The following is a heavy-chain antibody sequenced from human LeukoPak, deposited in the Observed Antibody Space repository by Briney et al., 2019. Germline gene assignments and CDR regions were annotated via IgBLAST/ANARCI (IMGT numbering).Heavy chain of an antibody. CDR1: GFTVSSTS. CDR3: ARGGYLDYYGMDV. D-gene: IGHD2-15*01. J-gene: IGHJ6*02. Sequence: GSLRLSCVASGFTVSSTSLRWVRQAPGKGLEWVSVIYSGGSTSYADSVKGRFTISRDTSKNTLYIQMNSLRAEDTAVYYCARGGYLDYYGMDVWGQGTTVTVSS. CDR2: IYSGGST. V-gene: IGHV3-53*01.